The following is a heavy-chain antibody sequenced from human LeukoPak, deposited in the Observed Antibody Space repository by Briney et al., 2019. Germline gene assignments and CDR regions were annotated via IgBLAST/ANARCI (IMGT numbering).Heavy chain of an antibody. D-gene: IGHD6-6*01. V-gene: IGHV4-39*01. CDR3: ARIEYSSSPNWFDP. CDR1: GGSISSSSYY. CDR2: IYYSGST. Sequence: SETLSLTCTVSGGSISSSSYYWGWIRQPPGKRLEWIGSIYYSGSTYYNPSLKSRVTISVDTSKNQFSLKLSSVTAADTAVYYCARIEYSSSPNWFDPWGQGTLVTVSS. J-gene: IGHJ5*02.